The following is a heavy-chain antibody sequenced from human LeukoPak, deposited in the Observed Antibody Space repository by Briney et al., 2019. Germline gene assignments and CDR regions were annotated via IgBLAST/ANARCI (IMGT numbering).Heavy chain of an antibody. CDR2: ISSSGSTI. Sequence: GGSLRLSCAASGFTFSDYYMSWIRQAPGKGLEWVSYISSSGSTIYYADSVKGRFTISRDNAKNSLYLQMNSLRAEDTAVYYCASETGYYYDSSGYIDYWGQGTLVTVSS. CDR1: GFTFSDYY. J-gene: IGHJ4*02. CDR3: ASETGYYYDSSGYIDY. D-gene: IGHD3-22*01. V-gene: IGHV3-11*01.